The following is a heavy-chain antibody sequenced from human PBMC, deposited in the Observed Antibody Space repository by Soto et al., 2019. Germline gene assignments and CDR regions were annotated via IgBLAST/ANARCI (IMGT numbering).Heavy chain of an antibody. V-gene: IGHV1-69*13. J-gene: IGHJ6*02. CDR1: GGTFSSYA. CDR3: ARGGTYYYDTTPDYPTGGDYYYYGMDV. Sequence: AASVKVSCKASGGTFSSYAISWVRQAPGQGLEWMGGIIPIFGTANYAQKFQGRVTITADESTSTAYMELSRLRSDDTAVYYCARGGTYYYDTTPDYPTGGDYYYYGMDVWGQGTTVTVSS. CDR2: IIPIFGTA. D-gene: IGHD3-22*01.